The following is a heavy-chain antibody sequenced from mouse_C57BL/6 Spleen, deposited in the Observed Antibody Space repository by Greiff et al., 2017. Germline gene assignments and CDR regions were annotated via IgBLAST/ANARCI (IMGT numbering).Heavy chain of an antibody. CDR3: ARQGGTGYFDY. CDR2: ISSGGSYT. Sequence: VQLQQSGGDLVKPGGSLKLSCAASGFTFSSYGMSWVRQTPDKRLEWVATISSGGSYTYYPGSVKGRFTISRDNAKNTLYLQMSSLKSEDTAMYYCARQGGTGYFDYWGQGTTLTVSS. V-gene: IGHV5-6*01. J-gene: IGHJ2*01. D-gene: IGHD3-3*01. CDR1: GFTFSSYG.